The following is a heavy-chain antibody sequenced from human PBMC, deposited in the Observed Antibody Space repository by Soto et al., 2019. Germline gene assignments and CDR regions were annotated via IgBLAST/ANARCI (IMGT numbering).Heavy chain of an antibody. Sequence: PSETLSLTCAVSGGSISSSNWWSWVRQPPGKGLEWIGEIYHSGSTNYSPSLKSRVTISVDKSKNQLSLKLDSVTAADTAVYYCARAEYKSTYYFDYWGQGALVTVS. CDR2: IYHSGST. J-gene: IGHJ4*02. D-gene: IGHD1-1*01. CDR3: ARAEYKSTYYFDY. V-gene: IGHV4-4*02. CDR1: GGSISSSNW.